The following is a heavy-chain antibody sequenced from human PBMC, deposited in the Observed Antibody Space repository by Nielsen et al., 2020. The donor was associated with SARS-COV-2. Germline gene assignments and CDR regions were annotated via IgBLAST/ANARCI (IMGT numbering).Heavy chain of an antibody. J-gene: IGHJ4*02. D-gene: IGHD2-15*01. CDR1: GFTFSSYG. CDR3: AKAKNIVVVVAGGGAFDY. CDR2: ISWNSGSI. Sequence: SLKISCAASGFTFSSYGMHWVRQAPGKGLEWVSGISWNSGSIGYADSVKGRFTISRDNAKNSLYLQMNSLRAEDTALYYCAKAKNIVVVVAGGGAFDYWGQGTLVTVS. V-gene: IGHV3-9*01.